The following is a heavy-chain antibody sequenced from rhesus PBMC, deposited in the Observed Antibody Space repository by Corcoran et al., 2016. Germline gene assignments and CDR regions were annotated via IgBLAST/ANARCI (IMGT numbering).Heavy chain of an antibody. Sequence: QVQLQESGPGVVKPSETLSLTCAVSGGSISGYYYWSWIRQPPGKGVEWIGSIYTYRESTNYNPSLKRRVTMSTDTSKNQFSLKLTSVTATDTAVYYCARVGGYYDSGYYDYWGQGVLVTVSS. CDR1: GGSISGYYY. CDR2: IYTYREST. CDR3: ARVGGYYDSGYYDY. D-gene: IGHD3-28*01. J-gene: IGHJ4*01. V-gene: IGHV4S12*01.